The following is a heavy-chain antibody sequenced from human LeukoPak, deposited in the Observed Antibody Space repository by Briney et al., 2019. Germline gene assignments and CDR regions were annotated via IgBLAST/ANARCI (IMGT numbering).Heavy chain of an antibody. D-gene: IGHD6-19*01. J-gene: IGHJ4*02. CDR2: IYYSGST. CDR1: GGSISSRSYY. CDR3: ARYGIAGAYYFDY. Sequence: SETLSLTCTVSGGSISSRSYYWGWIRQPPEKGLEWIGSIYYSGSTYYNPSLKSRVTVSVDTSKNQFSLKLSSVTAADTAVYYCARYGIAGAYYFDYWGQGTLVTVSS. V-gene: IGHV4-39*07.